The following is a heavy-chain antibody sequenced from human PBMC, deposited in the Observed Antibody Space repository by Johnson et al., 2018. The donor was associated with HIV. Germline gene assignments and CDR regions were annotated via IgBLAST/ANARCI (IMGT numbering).Heavy chain of an antibody. CDR1: GFTFSSYD. V-gene: IGHV3-13*01. D-gene: IGHD2-21*01. CDR2: IGTAGDT. J-gene: IGHJ3*02. CDR3: ARDGGETMVVVIAGRPPEDHDAFDI. Sequence: VQLVESGGGLVQPGGSLRLSCAASGFTFSSYDMNWVRQATGKGLEWVSAIGTAGDTYYPGSVKGRCTIFRENAKNSLYLQMNSLRAGDTAVYYCARDGGETMVVVIAGRPPEDHDAFDIWGQGTMVTVSS.